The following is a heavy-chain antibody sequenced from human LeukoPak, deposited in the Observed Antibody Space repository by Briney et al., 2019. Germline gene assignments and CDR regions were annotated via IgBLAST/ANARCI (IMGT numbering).Heavy chain of an antibody. D-gene: IGHD6-19*01. CDR1: GFTFSSYN. CDR2: ITSGSSYI. Sequence: PGRSLRLSCAASGFTFSSYNMNWVRQAPGQGLEWVPSITSGSSYIYYADSVKGRFTISRDNAKSSLYLQMNSLRAEDTAVYYCARLYSSGWYFYYYYMDVWGKGTTVTISS. V-gene: IGHV3-21*01. CDR3: ARLYSSGWYFYYYYMDV. J-gene: IGHJ6*03.